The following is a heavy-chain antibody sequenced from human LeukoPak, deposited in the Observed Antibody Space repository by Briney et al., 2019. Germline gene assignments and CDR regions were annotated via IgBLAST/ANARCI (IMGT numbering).Heavy chain of an antibody. CDR1: GYTFTSYD. Sequence: ASVKVSCKASGYTFTSYDINWVRHATGQGLERMGWMNTNSGNTGYAQKFQGRVTMTRNTSISTAYMELSSLRSEDTAVYYCARVRAVVVPAAMSRAPLGRYNWFDPWGQGTPVTVSS. V-gene: IGHV1-8*01. D-gene: IGHD2-2*01. CDR3: ARVRAVVVPAAMSRAPLGRYNWFDP. J-gene: IGHJ5*02. CDR2: MNTNSGNT.